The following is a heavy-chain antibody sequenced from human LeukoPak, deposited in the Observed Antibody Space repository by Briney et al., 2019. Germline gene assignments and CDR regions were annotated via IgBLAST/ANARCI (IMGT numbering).Heavy chain of an antibody. J-gene: IGHJ6*03. CDR1: GGSISSYY. CDR3: ARVYQDIVVVPAATKQKNYCYYYMDV. V-gene: IGHV4-59*01. D-gene: IGHD2-2*01. CDR2: IYYSGST. Sequence: KASETLSLTCTVSGGSISSYYWSWIRQPPGKGLEWIGYIYYSGSTNYNPSLKSRVTISVDTSKNQFSLKLSSVTAADTAVYYCARVYQDIVVVPAATKQKNYCYYYMDVWGKGTTVTVSS.